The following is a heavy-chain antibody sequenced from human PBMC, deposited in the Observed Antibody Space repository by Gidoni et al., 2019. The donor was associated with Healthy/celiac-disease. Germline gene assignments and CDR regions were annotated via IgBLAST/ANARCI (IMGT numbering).Heavy chain of an antibody. D-gene: IGHD1-26*01. Sequence: EVQLVESGGGLVQPGGSLRLSCAASGFTFSSYAMSWVRQAPGKGLEWVSAISGSGGSTYYADSVKGRFTISRDNSKNTLYLQMNSLRAEDTAVYYCASPPTTYGDYYYYGMDVWGQGTTVTVSS. V-gene: IGHV3-23*04. CDR3: ASPPTTYGDYYYYGMDV. CDR2: ISGSGGST. CDR1: GFTFSSYA. J-gene: IGHJ6*02.